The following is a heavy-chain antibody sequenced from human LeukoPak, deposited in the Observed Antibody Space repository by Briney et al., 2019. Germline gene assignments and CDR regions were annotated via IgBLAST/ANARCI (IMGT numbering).Heavy chain of an antibody. CDR1: GFTFSSYE. J-gene: IGHJ4*02. CDR2: ISSSGSTI. D-gene: IGHD4-17*01. CDR3: ARDRSGRMTTVTSFDY. V-gene: IGHV3-48*03. Sequence: GGSLRLSCAASGFTFSSYEMIWVRQATGEGLEWVSYISSSGSTIYYADSVKGRFTISRDNAKNSLYLQMNSLRAEDTAVCYCARDRSGRMTTVTSFDYWGQGTLVTVSS.